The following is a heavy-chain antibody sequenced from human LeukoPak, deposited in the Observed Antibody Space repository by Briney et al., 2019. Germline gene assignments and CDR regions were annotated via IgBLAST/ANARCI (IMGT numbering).Heavy chain of an antibody. J-gene: IGHJ5*02. D-gene: IGHD5-12*01. CDR2: IRSKAYGGTT. Sequence: GGSLRLSCTASGFTFGDYAMSWVRQAPGKGLEWVGFIRSKAYGGTTEYAASVKGSFTISRDDSKSIAYLQMNSLKTEDTAVYYCTRDHSGYGLYNWFDPWGQGTLVTVSS. CDR1: GFTFGDYA. CDR3: TRDHSGYGLYNWFDP. V-gene: IGHV3-49*04.